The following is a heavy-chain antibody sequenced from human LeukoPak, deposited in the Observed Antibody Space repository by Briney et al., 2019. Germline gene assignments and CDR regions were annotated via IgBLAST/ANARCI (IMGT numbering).Heavy chain of an antibody. Sequence: SETLSLTCTVSGGSISISNYYWGWIRQPAGKGLEWIGRIYTSGSTNYNPSLKSRVTISVDTSKNQFSLKLSSVTAADTAVYYCARDGAGGVYWGQGTLVTVSS. D-gene: IGHD1-26*01. J-gene: IGHJ4*02. CDR1: GGSISISNYY. CDR3: ARDGAGGVY. CDR2: IYTSGST. V-gene: IGHV4-61*02.